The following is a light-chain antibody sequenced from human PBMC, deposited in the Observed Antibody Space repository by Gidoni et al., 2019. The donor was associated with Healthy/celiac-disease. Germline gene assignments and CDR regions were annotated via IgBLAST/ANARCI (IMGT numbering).Light chain of an antibody. CDR1: QYIYNY. V-gene: IGKV1-39*01. Sequence: DIQMTQSPSSLSSSVGDRVTITCRASQYIYNYLNWYQQKPGRAPKLLIYAASSLQSGVPSRFIGSGSGTDFTLTINSMQPDDFATDYCQQSYSAPQTFGQGTTLDIK. CDR2: AAS. J-gene: IGKJ2*01. CDR3: QQSYSAPQT.